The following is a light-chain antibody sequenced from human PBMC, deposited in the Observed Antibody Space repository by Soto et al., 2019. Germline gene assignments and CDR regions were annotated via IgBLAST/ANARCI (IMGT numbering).Light chain of an antibody. CDR1: QGISSW. J-gene: IGKJ1*01. CDR3: QQYMSYS. V-gene: IGKV1-12*01. CDR2: AAS. Sequence: DIQMTQSPSSVSASVGDRVTITCRASQGISSWLAWYQKKPGKAPNLLIYAASSLQSGVPSRFSGSESGTDFTLTISSLQPEDCAIYFCQQYMSYSFGQGTKVDIK.